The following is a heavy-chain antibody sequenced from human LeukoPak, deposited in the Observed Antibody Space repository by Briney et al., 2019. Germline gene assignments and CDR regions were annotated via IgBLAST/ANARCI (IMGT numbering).Heavy chain of an antibody. CDR2: IYYSGST. Sequence: PSETLSLTCTVSGGSISSYYWSWIRQPPRKGLEWIGYIYYSGSTNYNPSLKSRVTISVDTSKYQFSLKLSSVTAADTAVYYCARGIAVAGLDWFDPWGQGTLATVSS. J-gene: IGHJ5*02. D-gene: IGHD6-19*01. V-gene: IGHV4-59*01. CDR1: GGSISSYY. CDR3: ARGIAVAGLDWFDP.